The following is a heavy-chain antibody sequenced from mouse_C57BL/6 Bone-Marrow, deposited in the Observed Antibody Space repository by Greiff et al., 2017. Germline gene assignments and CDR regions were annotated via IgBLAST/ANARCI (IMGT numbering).Heavy chain of an antibody. J-gene: IGHJ3*01. CDR3: ARDGSSYAWFAY. V-gene: IGHV5-4*01. CDR2: ISDGGSYT. CDR1: GFTFSSYA. Sequence: DVKLVESGGGLVKPGGSLKLSCAASGFTFSSYAMSWVRQTPEKRLAWVATISDGGSYTYYPDNVKGRFTISRDNAKNNLYLQMSHLKSEDTAMYYCARDGSSYAWFAYWGQGTLVTVSA. D-gene: IGHD1-1*01.